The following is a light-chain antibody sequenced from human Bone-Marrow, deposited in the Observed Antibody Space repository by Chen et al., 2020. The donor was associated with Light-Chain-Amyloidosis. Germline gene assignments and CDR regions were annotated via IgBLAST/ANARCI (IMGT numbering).Light chain of an antibody. CDR2: WAS. V-gene: IGKV4-1*01. CDR3: QQYYSTSLVA. CDR1: QSVLYSSNNKNY. Sequence: DIVMTQSTDSLAVSLGERATINCKSSQSVLYSSNNKNYLAWYQQKPGQPPKLLIYWASTREPGVPDRFSGSGSGTDFTLTISSLQAEDVAVYYCQQYYSTSLVAFGQGTKVEIK. J-gene: IGKJ1*01.